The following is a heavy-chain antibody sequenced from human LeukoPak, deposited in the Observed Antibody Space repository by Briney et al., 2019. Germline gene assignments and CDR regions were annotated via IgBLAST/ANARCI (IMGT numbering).Heavy chain of an antibody. CDR2: ISNDGTTE. CDR3: AKDTGNRVPLWFGELDY. J-gene: IGHJ4*02. V-gene: IGHV3-30-3*01. CDR1: GFNFSPYA. Sequence: PGGSLRLSWVASGFNFSPYAVHWVRQAPGKGLEWVAIISNDGTTESYTDSVKGRFTISRDDFKNTLYLQMNGLRLEDTAVYYCAKDTGNRVPLWFGELDYWGQGTLVTVSS. D-gene: IGHD3-10*01.